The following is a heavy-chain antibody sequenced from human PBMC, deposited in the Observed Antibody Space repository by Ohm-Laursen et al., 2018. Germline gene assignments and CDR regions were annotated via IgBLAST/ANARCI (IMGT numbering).Heavy chain of an antibody. J-gene: IGHJ6*02. D-gene: IGHD2-21*02. CDR2: ISAYNGNT. V-gene: IGHV1-18*01. CDR1: GYTFTSYG. Sequence: SVKVSCKASGYTFTSYGISWVRQAPGQGLEWMGWISAYNGNTNYAQKLQGRVTMTTDTSTSTAYMELRSLRSDDTAVYYCARDEVTGLYYYYGMDVWGQGTTVTVSS. CDR3: ARDEVTGLYYYYGMDV.